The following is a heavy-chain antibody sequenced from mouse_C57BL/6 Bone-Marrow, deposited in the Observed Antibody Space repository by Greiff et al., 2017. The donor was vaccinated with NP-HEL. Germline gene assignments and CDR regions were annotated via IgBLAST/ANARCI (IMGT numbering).Heavy chain of an antibody. V-gene: IGHV1-69*01. CDR2: IDPSDSYT. CDR1: GYTFTSYW. CDR3: ARGIHFDV. J-gene: IGHJ1*03. Sequence: QVQLQQSGAELVMPGASVKLSCKASGYTFTSYWMHWVKQRPGQGLEWIGEIDPSDSYTNYNQKFKGKSTLTVDKSSSTAYMQLSSLTSEDSAVYYCARGIHFDVWGTGTTVTVSS.